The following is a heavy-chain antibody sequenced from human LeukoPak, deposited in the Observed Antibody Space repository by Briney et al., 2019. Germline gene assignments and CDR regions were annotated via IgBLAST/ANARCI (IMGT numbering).Heavy chain of an antibody. CDR2: ISSGGTYV. Sequence: SGGSLRLSCVVSGFTFKTYSMDWVRQAPGKGLEWVSSISSGGTYVDYADSVKGRFTISRDNAKNSLYLQMNSLRAEDTAVFYCARDPGYSNSPYYLDYWGQGTLVTVSS. D-gene: IGHD5-12*01. CDR3: ARDPGYSNSPYYLDY. J-gene: IGHJ4*02. V-gene: IGHV3-21*01. CDR1: GFTFKTYS.